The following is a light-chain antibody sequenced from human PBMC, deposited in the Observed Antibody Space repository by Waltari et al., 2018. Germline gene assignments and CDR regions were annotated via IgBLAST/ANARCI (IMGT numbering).Light chain of an antibody. Sequence: EIVMTQSPASLSVSPGERATLSCRASQSVSSSLAWYQLKPGQAPRLLIYAASTRATGIPARFSGSGSGTEFSLTISSMQSEDFALYYCQQYYNWPGTFGQGTKVEIK. J-gene: IGKJ1*01. V-gene: IGKV3-15*01. CDR3: QQYYNWPGT. CDR2: AAS. CDR1: QSVSSS.